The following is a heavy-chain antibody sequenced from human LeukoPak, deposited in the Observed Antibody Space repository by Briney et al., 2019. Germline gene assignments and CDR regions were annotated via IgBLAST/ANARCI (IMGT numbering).Heavy chain of an antibody. J-gene: IGHJ5*02. CDR1: GFTFSSYS. CDR2: ISSSSSYI. CDR3: AKSGGLAARPPFDP. D-gene: IGHD6-6*01. Sequence: SGGSLRLSCAASGFTFSSYSMNWVRQAPGKGLKWVSSISSSSSYIYYADSVKGRFTISRDNAKNSLYLQMNSLRAEDTAVYYCAKSGGLAARPPFDPWGQGTLVTVSS. V-gene: IGHV3-21*04.